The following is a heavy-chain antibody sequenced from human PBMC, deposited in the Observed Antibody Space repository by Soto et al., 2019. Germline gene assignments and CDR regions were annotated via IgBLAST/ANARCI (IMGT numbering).Heavy chain of an antibody. CDR3: ARTYCSSASCYALYYFGMDV. Sequence: PSETLSLTCTVSSGSVSSHSYYWSWIRQPPGKGLEWIGYIYYSGSTYYNPSLKSQVTISVDTSKNQFSLKLRSVTAADTAVYYCARTYCSSASCYALYYFGMDVWGQGTTVTVSS. V-gene: IGHV4-61*01. CDR2: IYYSGST. CDR1: SGSVSSHSYY. D-gene: IGHD2-2*01. J-gene: IGHJ6*02.